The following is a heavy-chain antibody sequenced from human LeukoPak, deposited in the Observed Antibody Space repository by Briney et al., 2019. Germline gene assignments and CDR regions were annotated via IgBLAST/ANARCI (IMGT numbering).Heavy chain of an antibody. J-gene: IGHJ4*02. D-gene: IGHD6-13*01. V-gene: IGHV1-69*04. CDR1: GGTFSSYA. CDR2: IIPILGIA. CDR3: ARLVTTSSSWSFPPVDY. Sequence: GASVKVSCKASGGTFSSYAISWVRQAPGQGLEWMGRIIPILGIANYTQKFQGRVTITADKSTSTAYMELSSLRSEDTAVYYCARLVTTSSSWSFPPVDYWGQGTLVTVSS.